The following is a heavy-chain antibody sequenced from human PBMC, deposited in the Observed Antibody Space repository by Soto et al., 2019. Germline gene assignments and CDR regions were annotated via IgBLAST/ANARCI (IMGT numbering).Heavy chain of an antibody. V-gene: IGHV4-34*01. CDR2: INHSGST. CDR3: ARVTVAGTGYYSYYGMDV. D-gene: IGHD6-19*01. CDR1: GGSFSGYY. Sequence: SETLSLTCAVYGGSFSGYYWSWIRQPPGKGLEWIGEINHSGSTNYNPSLKSRVTISVDTSKNQFSLKLSSVTDADTAVYYCARVTVAGTGYYSYYGMDVWGQGTTVTVSS. J-gene: IGHJ6*02.